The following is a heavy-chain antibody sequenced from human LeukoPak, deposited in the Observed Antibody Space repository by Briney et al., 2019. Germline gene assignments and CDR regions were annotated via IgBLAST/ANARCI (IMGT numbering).Heavy chain of an antibody. CDR1: GGSFSGYY. CDR3: ARGLAAGQAQDH. Sequence: SETLPLTCAVYGGSFSGYYWSWIRQPPGKGLEWIGEINHSGSTNYNPSLESRVTISQDTSKNQFSLNLASVTAADTAVYYCARGLAAGQAQDHWGQGTLVTVSS. J-gene: IGHJ4*02. V-gene: IGHV4-34*01. D-gene: IGHD6-13*01. CDR2: INHSGST.